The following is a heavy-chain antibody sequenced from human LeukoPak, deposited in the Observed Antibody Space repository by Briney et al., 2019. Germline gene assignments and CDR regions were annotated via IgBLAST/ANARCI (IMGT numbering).Heavy chain of an antibody. V-gene: IGHV3-23*01. J-gene: IGHJ4*02. Sequence: GGSLRLSCAASGFTFSSYAMSWVRQAPGKGLEWVPAIRVSGSNTYYADSVKGRFTISRDNSKNTLYLQMNSLRAEDTAVYFCVPASIAAIDYWGQGTLVTVSS. D-gene: IGHD6-6*01. CDR3: VPASIAAIDY. CDR1: GFTFSSYA. CDR2: IRVSGSNT.